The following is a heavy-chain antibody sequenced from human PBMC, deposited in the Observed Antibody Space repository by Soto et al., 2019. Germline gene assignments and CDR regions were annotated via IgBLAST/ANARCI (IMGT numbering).Heavy chain of an antibody. V-gene: IGHV3-30*14. Sequence: QVQLVESGGGVVQPGRSLRLSCAASGFTFSSYAMHWVRQAPGKGLEWVAVISYDGSNKYYADSVKGRFTISRDNSKNTLYLEMNRLRAEDTALYYCARLASFYCSGGSCYPAYGMDVW. D-gene: IGHD2-15*01. CDR2: ISYDGSNK. CDR1: GFTFSSYA. J-gene: IGHJ6*01. CDR3: ARLASFYCSGGSCYPAYGMDV.